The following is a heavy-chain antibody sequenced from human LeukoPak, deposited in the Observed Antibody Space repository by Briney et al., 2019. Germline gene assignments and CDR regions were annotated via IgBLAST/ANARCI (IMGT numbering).Heavy chain of an antibody. J-gene: IGHJ4*02. CDR2: IFYSGST. D-gene: IGHD6-19*01. Sequence: SETLSLTCTVSGGSLSSSNYYWGWIRQPPGKGLEWIGSIFYSGSTHYNPSLKSRLTISVDTSKNQFSLQLNSVTPEDTAVYYCAREKYSSGWYYFDYWGQGTLVTVSS. CDR1: GGSLSSSNYY. CDR3: AREKYSSGWYYFDY. V-gene: IGHV4-39*07.